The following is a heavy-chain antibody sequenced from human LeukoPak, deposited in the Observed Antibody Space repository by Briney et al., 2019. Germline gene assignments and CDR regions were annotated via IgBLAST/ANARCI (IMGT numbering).Heavy chain of an antibody. Sequence: ASVTVSYKASGGTFNNYAISWVRQAPGQGLEWMGGIIPIFGTANYAQKFQGRVTITADESTSTAYMELSSLRSEDTAVYYCARGHPTFPDTAMVYDIWGQGTMVTVSS. CDR3: ARGHPTFPDTAMVYDI. V-gene: IGHV1-69*01. CDR2: IIPIFGTA. D-gene: IGHD5-18*01. CDR1: GGTFNNYA. J-gene: IGHJ3*02.